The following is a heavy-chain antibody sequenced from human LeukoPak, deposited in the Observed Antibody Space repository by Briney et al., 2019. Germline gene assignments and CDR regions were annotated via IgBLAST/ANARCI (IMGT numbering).Heavy chain of an antibody. V-gene: IGHV4-39*07. CDR1: GGSISSGSYY. CDR2: IFYSGST. D-gene: IGHD3-3*01. CDR3: AREGSRDFWSGPVYYFDY. Sequence: SETLSLTCSVSGGSISSGSYYWGWIRQPPGKGLEWIGNIFYSGSTYYSPSLKSRVTISLDTPKNQFSLRLSSVTAADTAVYYCAREGSRDFWSGPVYYFDYWGQGTLVTVSS. J-gene: IGHJ4*02.